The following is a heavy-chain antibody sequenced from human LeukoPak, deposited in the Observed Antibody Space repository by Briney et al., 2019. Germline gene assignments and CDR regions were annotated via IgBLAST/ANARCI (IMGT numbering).Heavy chain of an antibody. D-gene: IGHD3-10*01. Sequence: GGSLRLSCAASGFTVSSNYMSWVRQAPGKGLEWVSVIYSGGSTYYADSVKGRFTISRHNSKNTLYPQMNSLRAEDTAVYYCARHFYGSGSYILYWGQGTLVTVSS. V-gene: IGHV3-53*04. CDR3: ARHFYGSGSYILY. J-gene: IGHJ4*02. CDR1: GFTVSSNY. CDR2: IYSGGST.